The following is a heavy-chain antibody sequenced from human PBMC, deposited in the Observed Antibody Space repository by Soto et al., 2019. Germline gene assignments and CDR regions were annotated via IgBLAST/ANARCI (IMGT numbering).Heavy chain of an antibody. D-gene: IGHD2-21*01. CDR2: INADNGKR. V-gene: IGHV1-3*01. CDR1: GYRFTSYS. CDR3: ARYSADAFDI. J-gene: IGHJ3*02. Sequence: QVQLVQSGAEVKQPGASVSVSCKASGYRFTSYSMHWVRQAPGKRLEWMGWINADNGKRKYSQNFQGRVTVTTDTSASTAYMALSGLRSEDTAVYYCARYSADAFDIWCQGTMVTVSS.